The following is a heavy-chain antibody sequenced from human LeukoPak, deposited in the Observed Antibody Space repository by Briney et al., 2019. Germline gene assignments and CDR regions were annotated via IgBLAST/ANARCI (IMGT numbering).Heavy chain of an antibody. V-gene: IGHV4-4*02. Sequence: SGTLSLTCAVSGGSISSSNWWSWVRQPPGKGLEWIGEINHSGSTNYNPSLKSRVTISVDTSKNQFSLKLSSVTAADTAVYYCARVPDYDILTGYPDYWGQGTLVTVSS. J-gene: IGHJ4*02. CDR1: GGSISSSNW. CDR2: INHSGST. D-gene: IGHD3-9*01. CDR3: ARVPDYDILTGYPDY.